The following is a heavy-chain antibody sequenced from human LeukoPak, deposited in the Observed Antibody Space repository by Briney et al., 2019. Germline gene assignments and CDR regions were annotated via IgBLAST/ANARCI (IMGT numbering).Heavy chain of an antibody. CDR3: TTDSEGNWRHYFDY. D-gene: IGHD1-1*01. V-gene: IGHV3-15*01. Sequence: GGSLRLSCAVSGFTFSSAWMSWVRQAPGKGLEWVGRIKSETDGGTTDYAAPAKGRFTISRDDSENTLYLQMNSLKTEDTAVYYCTTDSEGNWRHYFDYWGQGTLVTVSS. J-gene: IGHJ4*02. CDR2: IKSETDGGTT. CDR1: GFTFSSAW.